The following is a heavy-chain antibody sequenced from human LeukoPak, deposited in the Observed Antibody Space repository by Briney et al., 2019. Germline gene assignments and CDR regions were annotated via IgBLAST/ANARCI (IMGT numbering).Heavy chain of an antibody. CDR1: GGSISSYY. D-gene: IGHD4-11*01. Sequence: PSETLSLTCTVSGGSISSYYWSWIRQPPGKGLEWIGYIYHSGSTNYNPSLKSRVTISVDTSKNQFSLKLSSVTAADTAVYYCARAPTVPLNYYYYYDYMDVWGKGTTVTVSS. V-gene: IGHV4-59*01. J-gene: IGHJ6*03. CDR2: IYHSGST. CDR3: ARAPTVPLNYYYYYDYMDV.